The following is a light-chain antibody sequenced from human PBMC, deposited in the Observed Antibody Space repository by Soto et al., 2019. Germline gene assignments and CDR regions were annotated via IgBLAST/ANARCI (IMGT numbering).Light chain of an antibody. CDR1: ISDVGDYNY. CDR2: EVS. Sequence: QSALTQPASVSASPGQSITISCTGTISDVGDYNYVSWYQHHPGKAPKLMIYEVSNRPSGVSNRFSGSKSGNTASLTISGLQAEDEADYYCSSYTSSSTPVFGGGTKLTVL. J-gene: IGLJ3*02. V-gene: IGLV2-14*01. CDR3: SSYTSSSTPV.